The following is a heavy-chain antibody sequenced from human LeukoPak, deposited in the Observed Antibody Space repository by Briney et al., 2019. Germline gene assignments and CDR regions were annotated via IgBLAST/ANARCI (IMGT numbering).Heavy chain of an antibody. CDR1: GGTFSSYA. CDR3: ARGYCSGGSCYRSYYYYYMDV. Sequence: ASVKVSCKASGGTFSSYAISWVRQAPGQGLEWMGGIIPIFGTANDAQKFQGRVTITADESTSTAYMELSSLRSEDTAVYYCARGYCSGGSCYRSYYYYYMDVWGKGTTVTISS. CDR2: IIPIFGTA. J-gene: IGHJ6*03. V-gene: IGHV1-69*13. D-gene: IGHD2-15*01.